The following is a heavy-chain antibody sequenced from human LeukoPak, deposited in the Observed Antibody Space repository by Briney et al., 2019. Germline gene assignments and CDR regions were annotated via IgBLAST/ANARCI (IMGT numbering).Heavy chain of an antibody. D-gene: IGHD1-26*01. V-gene: IGHV3-23*01. CDR1: GFTFSTYA. CDR2: ISGSDDGT. CDR3: AKGYGWEASYYYYYMDV. J-gene: IGHJ6*03. Sequence: PGGSLRLSCAASGFTFSTYAMSWVRQIPGKGLEWVSAISGSDDGTYYADSVKGRFTISRDNSKNTLYLQMNSLRAEDTAVYYCAKGYGWEASYYYYYMDVWGKGTTVTISS.